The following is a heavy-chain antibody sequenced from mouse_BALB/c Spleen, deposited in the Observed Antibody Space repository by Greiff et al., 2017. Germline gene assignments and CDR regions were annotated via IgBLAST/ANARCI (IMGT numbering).Heavy chain of an antibody. CDR3: ARGYYGSSFAY. CDR1: GFNIKDTY. Sequence: VHVKQSGAELVKPGASVKLSCTASGFNIKDTYMHWVKQRPEQGLEWIGRIDPANGNNKYDPKFQGKATITADTSSNTAYLQLSSLTSEDTAVYYCARGYYGSSFAYWGQGTLVTVSA. CDR2: IDPANGNN. D-gene: IGHD1-1*01. V-gene: IGHV14-3*02. J-gene: IGHJ3*01.